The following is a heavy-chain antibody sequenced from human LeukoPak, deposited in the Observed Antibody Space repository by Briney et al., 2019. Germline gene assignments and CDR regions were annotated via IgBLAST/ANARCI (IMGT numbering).Heavy chain of an antibody. J-gene: IGHJ2*01. CDR3: ARVEGEMATKYWYFDL. CDR1: GGSFSGYY. V-gene: IGHV4-34*01. CDR2: INHSGST. Sequence: PSETLSLTCAVYGGSFSGYYWSWIRQPPGKGLEWIGEINHSGSTNYNPSLKSRVTISVDTSKNQFSLKLSSVTAADTAVYYCARVEGEMATKYWYFDLWGRGTLVTVSS. D-gene: IGHD5-24*01.